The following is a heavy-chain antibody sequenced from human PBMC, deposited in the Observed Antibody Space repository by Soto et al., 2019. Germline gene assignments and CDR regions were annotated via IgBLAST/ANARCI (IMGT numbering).Heavy chain of an antibody. CDR2: IYYSGAT. V-gene: IGHV4-39*01. J-gene: IGHJ6*03. CDR1: GGSISSSSYY. D-gene: IGHD3-3*01. Sequence: PSETLSLTCTVSGGSISSSSYYWGWIRQPPGRGLEWIGSIYYSGATYYNPSLKSRVTISEDTSKNQLSLKLSSVTAADTAVYYCATAPYDHWSGPAQSNYYLDVRGKGTTVTVSS. CDR3: ATAPYDHWSGPAQSNYYLDV.